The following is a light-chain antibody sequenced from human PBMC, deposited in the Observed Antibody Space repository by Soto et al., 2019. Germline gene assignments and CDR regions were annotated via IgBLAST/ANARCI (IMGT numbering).Light chain of an antibody. J-gene: IGLJ1*01. V-gene: IGLV2-14*01. CDR2: DVS. CDR1: SSDVGGYNY. CDR3: SSYTSSSKV. Sequence: SDLTQAAYVNSSPGQSITITCTGTSSDVGGYNYVSWYQQHPGKAPKLMIYDVSNRPSGVSNRFSGSKSGNTASLTISGLQAEDEADYYCSSYTSSSKVFGTGTKVTVL.